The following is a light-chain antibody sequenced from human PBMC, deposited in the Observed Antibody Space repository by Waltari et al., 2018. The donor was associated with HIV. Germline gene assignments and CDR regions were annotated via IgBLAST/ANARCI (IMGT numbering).Light chain of an antibody. CDR1: SSDVVGYHY. CDR2: DVS. Sequence: QSALTQPRSVSGSPGQSVTISCTGTSSDVVGYHYLSWYQQHPGKAPQLMIYDVSTRPSGVPDRFSGSKSGNTASLTISGLQAEDEADYYCCSYAGSYSGVFGGGTKLTVL. J-gene: IGLJ2*01. V-gene: IGLV2-11*01. CDR3: CSYAGSYSGV.